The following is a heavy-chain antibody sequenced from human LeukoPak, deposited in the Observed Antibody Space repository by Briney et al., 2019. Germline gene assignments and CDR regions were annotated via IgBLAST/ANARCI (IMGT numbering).Heavy chain of an antibody. CDR2: VWYDGRNR. Sequence: PGGSLRLSCAASGYTFSRHGIHWVRQAPGKGLEWVAVVWYDGRNRDYADSVKGRFTISKDNSNNMVFLQMDRLRAEDTAVYYCAREGITAAADYWGQGTLVTVSS. CDR1: GYTFSRHG. CDR3: AREGITAAADY. J-gene: IGHJ4*02. D-gene: IGHD6-13*01. V-gene: IGHV3-33*01.